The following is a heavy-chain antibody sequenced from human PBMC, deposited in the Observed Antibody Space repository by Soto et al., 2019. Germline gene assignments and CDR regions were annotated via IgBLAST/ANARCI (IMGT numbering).Heavy chain of an antibody. CDR2: ISSSSSYI. Sequence: EVQLVESGGGLVKPGGSLRLSCAASGFTFSSYSMNWVRQAPGKGLEWVSSISSSSSYIYYADSVKGRFTISRDNAKNSLYLQMNSLRAEDTAVDYCARYCSSTSCSIDYWGQGTLVTVSS. D-gene: IGHD2-2*01. J-gene: IGHJ4*02. V-gene: IGHV3-21*01. CDR3: ARYCSSTSCSIDY. CDR1: GFTFSSYS.